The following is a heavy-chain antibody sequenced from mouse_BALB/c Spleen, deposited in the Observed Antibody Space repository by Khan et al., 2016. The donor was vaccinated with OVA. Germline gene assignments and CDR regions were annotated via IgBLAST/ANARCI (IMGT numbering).Heavy chain of an antibody. D-gene: IGHD3-1*01. CDR3: ARRGAARETWDYFDY. V-gene: IGHV1-63*02. J-gene: IGHJ2*01. CDR2: IFPGGGYT. Sequence: QVQLQQSGAELVRPGTSVKMSCKAAGYTFTNYWIGWVKQRPGHGLEWIGDIFPGGGYTNYNEKFKGKATLTADTSSSTAYMQLSSLTSEDSAIDDCARRGAARETWDYFDYWGQGTTLTVSS. CDR1: GYTFTNYW.